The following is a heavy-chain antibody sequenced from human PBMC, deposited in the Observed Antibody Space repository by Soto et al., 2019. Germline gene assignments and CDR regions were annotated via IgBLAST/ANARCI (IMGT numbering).Heavy chain of an antibody. V-gene: IGHV1-3*01. D-gene: IGHD7-27*01. CDR1: GYTFSSYA. J-gene: IGHJ4*02. CDR3: ARDTGDGTFDF. Sequence: ASVKVSCKASGYTFSSYAMHWVRQAPGQRPEWMGWINASYGNTKSSQKFQDRVNISRDTSASTAYMELTSLRSEDTALYYCARDTGDGTFDFWGQGTLVTVSS. CDR2: INASYGNT.